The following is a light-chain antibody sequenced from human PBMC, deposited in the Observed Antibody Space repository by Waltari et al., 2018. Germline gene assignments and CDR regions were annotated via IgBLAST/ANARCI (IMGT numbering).Light chain of an antibody. V-gene: IGKV3-20*01. Sequence: SCRASQSVGRYLAWYQQKPDQAPRLLIYDASTRATGIPDRFSGSGSGTDFSLTISRLESEDFAVYYCQKYVNLPATFGQGTKVEIK. J-gene: IGKJ1*01. CDR3: QKYVNLPAT. CDR2: DAS. CDR1: QSVGRY.